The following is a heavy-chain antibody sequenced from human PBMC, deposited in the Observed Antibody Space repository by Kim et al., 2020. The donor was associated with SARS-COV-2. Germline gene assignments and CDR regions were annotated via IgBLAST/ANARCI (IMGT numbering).Heavy chain of an antibody. D-gene: IGHD7-27*01. CDR3: SKEHWGPEY. J-gene: IGHJ4*02. CDR1: GFTFSRYW. V-gene: IGHV3-7*01. Sequence: GGSLRLSCAASGFTFSRYWMTWVRQAPGKGLEWVANIKEDGSEKHYGDYVKGRFSISRDNAKNSLYLQMSSLRVEDTAVYYCSKEHWGPEYWGQGTLVT. CDR2: IKEDGSEK.